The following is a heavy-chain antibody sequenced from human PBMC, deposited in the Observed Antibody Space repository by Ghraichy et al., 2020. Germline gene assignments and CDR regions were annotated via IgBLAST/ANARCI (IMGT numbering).Heavy chain of an antibody. CDR2: INPNSGGT. V-gene: IGHV1-2*05. D-gene: IGHD3-10*01. Sequence: ASVKVSCKASGYTFTGYYMHWVRQAPGQGLEWMGRINPNSGGTNYAQKFQGRVTMTRDTSISTAYMELSRLRSDDTVGYYCARGDYGSGGNWFDPWGQGTLVTVSS. CDR1: GYTFTGYY. J-gene: IGHJ5*02. CDR3: ARGDYGSGGNWFDP.